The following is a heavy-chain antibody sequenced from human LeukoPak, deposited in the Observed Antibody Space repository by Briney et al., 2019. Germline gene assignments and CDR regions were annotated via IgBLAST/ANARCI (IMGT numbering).Heavy chain of an antibody. CDR3: AKGGPKTIFGVVPYMDV. CDR1: GFTFSGSS. V-gene: IGHV3-23*01. CDR2: ISGSGGST. Sequence: GGSLRLSCAASGFTFSGSSMHWVRQASGKGLEWVSAISGSGGSTYYADSVKGRFTISRDNSKNTLYLQMNSLRAEDTAVYYCAKGGPKTIFGVVPYMDVWGKGTTVTVSS. D-gene: IGHD3-3*01. J-gene: IGHJ6*03.